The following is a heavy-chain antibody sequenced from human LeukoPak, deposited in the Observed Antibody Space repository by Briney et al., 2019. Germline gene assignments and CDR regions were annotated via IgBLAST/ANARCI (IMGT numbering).Heavy chain of an antibody. CDR1: WFTLCSYS. Sequence: GSLRISCATPWFTLCSYSMNWGRQGPGNGLERVSSISSSSSYIYYADSVKGRFTISRDNAKNSLYLQMNSLRAEDTAVYYCARYYYDSSGYSYWGQGTLVTVSS. V-gene: IGHV3-21*01. J-gene: IGHJ4*02. D-gene: IGHD3-22*01. CDR3: ARYYYDSSGYSY. CDR2: ISSSSSYI.